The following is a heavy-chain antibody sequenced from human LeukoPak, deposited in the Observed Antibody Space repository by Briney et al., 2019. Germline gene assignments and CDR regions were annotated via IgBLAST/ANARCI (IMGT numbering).Heavy chain of an antibody. Sequence: PGGSLRLSCAASGFTFSSYAMSWVRQAPGKGLEWVSAISGSGGSTYYADSVKGRFTISRDNSKNTLYLQMNSLRAEDTAVYYCARGMGRGAGTHDAFDIWGQGTMVTVSS. CDR3: ARGMGRGAGTHDAFDI. CDR2: ISGSGGST. V-gene: IGHV3-23*01. CDR1: GFTFSSYA. D-gene: IGHD3-16*01. J-gene: IGHJ3*02.